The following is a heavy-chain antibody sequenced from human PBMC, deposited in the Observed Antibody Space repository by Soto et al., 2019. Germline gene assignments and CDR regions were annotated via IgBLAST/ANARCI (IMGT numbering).Heavy chain of an antibody. CDR1: GYTFTSYA. J-gene: IGHJ4*02. CDR3: AVLSSLAAAGALGY. Sequence: QVQLVQSGAEVKKPGASVKVSCKASGYTFTSYAMHWVRQAPGQRLEWMGWINAGNGNTKYSQKFQGRVTITRDTSASTAYMELSSLRSEDTAVYYCAVLSSLAAAGALGYWGQGPLVTVSS. CDR2: INAGNGNT. V-gene: IGHV1-3*01. D-gene: IGHD6-13*01.